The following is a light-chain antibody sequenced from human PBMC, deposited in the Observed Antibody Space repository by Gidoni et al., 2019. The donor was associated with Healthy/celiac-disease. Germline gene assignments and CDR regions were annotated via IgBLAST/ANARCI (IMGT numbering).Light chain of an antibody. CDR1: QGIRND. V-gene: IGKV1-17*01. Sequence: DNQINRKRAALSASVGDRVTITCRASQGIRNDLGWYQQKPGKAPKRLIYAASSLQSGVPSMFSGSGSGTEFTLTISSLPPEDFATYYCLQHNSYPLTFGGGTKVEIK. J-gene: IGKJ4*01. CDR3: LQHNSYPLT. CDR2: AAS.